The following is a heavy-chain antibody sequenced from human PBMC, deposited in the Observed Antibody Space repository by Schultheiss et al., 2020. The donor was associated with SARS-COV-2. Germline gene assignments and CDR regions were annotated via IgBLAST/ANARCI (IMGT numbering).Heavy chain of an antibody. V-gene: IGHV3-30*04. CDR3: AKDRPRVVPAAMPIDY. J-gene: IGHJ4*02. D-gene: IGHD2-2*01. Sequence: GGSLRLSCAASGFTFSSYAMHWVRQAPGKGLEWVAVISYDGSNKYYADSVKGRFTISRDNSKNTLYLQMNSLRAEDTAVYYCAKDRPRVVPAAMPIDYWGQGTLVTVSS. CDR1: GFTFSSYA. CDR2: ISYDGSNK.